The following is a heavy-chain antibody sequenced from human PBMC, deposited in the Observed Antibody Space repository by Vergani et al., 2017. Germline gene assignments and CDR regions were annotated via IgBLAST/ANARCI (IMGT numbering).Heavy chain of an antibody. D-gene: IGHD5-12*01. CDR1: GFSFPGYA. J-gene: IGHJ4*02. CDR2: VSGSSATP. CDR3: TKGSRGYTGYFFDY. V-gene: IGHV3-23*04. Sequence: EVQLVASGGGLVQRGGSLRLSCEASGFSFPGYAMSWVRQAPGKGLEWVSSVSGSSATPYYADSVKGRFIISRDNSKNTLHLQMNSLRADDTAVYYCTKGSRGYTGYFFDYWGQGTLATVSS.